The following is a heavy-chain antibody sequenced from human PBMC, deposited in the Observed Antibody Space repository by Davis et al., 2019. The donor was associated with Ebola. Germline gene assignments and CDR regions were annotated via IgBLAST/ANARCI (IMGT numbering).Heavy chain of an antibody. V-gene: IGHV1-18*04. Sequence: ASVKVSCKASGYTFTGHYIHWVRQAPGQGLEWMGWINPKAGNTNYAQKLQGRVTMTTDTSASTAYMELRSLRSDDTAVYYCARGWFGESLSGDWFDPWGQGTLVTVSS. J-gene: IGHJ5*02. CDR3: ARGWFGESLSGDWFDP. CDR1: GYTFTGHY. D-gene: IGHD3-10*01. CDR2: INPKAGNT.